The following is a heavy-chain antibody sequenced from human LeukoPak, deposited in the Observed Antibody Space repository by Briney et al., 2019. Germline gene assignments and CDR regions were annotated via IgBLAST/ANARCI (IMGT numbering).Heavy chain of an antibody. CDR3: ARDSSGWYEEGYFQH. J-gene: IGHJ1*01. CDR1: GFTFSSYS. Sequence: GGSLRLSCAASGFTFSSYSMNWVRQAPGKGLEWVSYISSSSSTIYYADSVKGRFTISRDNAKNSLYLQMNSPRAEDTAVYYCARDSSGWYEEGYFQHWGQGTLVTVSS. V-gene: IGHV3-48*04. CDR2: ISSSSSTI. D-gene: IGHD6-19*01.